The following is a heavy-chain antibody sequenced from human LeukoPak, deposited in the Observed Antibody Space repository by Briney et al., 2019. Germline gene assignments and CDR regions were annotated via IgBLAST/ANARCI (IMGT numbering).Heavy chain of an antibody. Sequence: PSESLSLTCTVSGGSISSYYWSWIRQPAGKGLEWIGYIYYSGSTNYNPSLKTRVTISVDTSKNQFSLKLSSVTAADTAVYYCARDYCSSTSCYGDSRYFQHWGQGTLVTVSS. CDR1: GGSISSYY. CDR3: ARDYCSSTSCYGDSRYFQH. V-gene: IGHV4-59*01. D-gene: IGHD2-2*01. CDR2: IYYSGST. J-gene: IGHJ1*01.